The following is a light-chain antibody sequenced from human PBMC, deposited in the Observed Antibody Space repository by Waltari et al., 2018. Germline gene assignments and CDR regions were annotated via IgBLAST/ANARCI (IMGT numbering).Light chain of an antibody. CDR2: CAS. Sequence: DIVRTQSPHSLTVSLGERATINCKSSPSILYSANNKNDLAWYQQKPGQPPKLLFYCASTRESGVPDRFSGSGSGTNFTLTISSLQAEDVSVYYGQQYYSSAITFGQGTRLEIK. V-gene: IGKV4-1*01. CDR3: QQYYSSAIT. J-gene: IGKJ5*01. CDR1: PSILYSANNKND.